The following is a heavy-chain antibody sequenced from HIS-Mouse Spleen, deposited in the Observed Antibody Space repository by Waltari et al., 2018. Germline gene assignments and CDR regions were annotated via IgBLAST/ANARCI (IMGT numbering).Heavy chain of an antibody. J-gene: IGHJ2*01. CDR1: AGPISRSSYY. Sequence: QLQLQESGPGLVKPSETLSLPCPASAGPISRSSYYWGWIRQPPGKGLEWIGSIYYSGSTYYNPSLKSRVTISVDTSKNQFSLKLSSVTAADTAVYYCAREIPYSSSWYDWYFDLWGRGTLVTVSS. CDR2: IYYSGST. D-gene: IGHD6-13*01. V-gene: IGHV4-39*07. CDR3: AREIPYSSSWYDWYFDL.